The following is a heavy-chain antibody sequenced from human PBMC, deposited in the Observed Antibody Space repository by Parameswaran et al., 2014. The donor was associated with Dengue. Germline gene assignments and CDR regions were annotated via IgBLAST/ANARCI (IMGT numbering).Heavy chain of an antibody. V-gene: IGHV3-15*01. D-gene: IGHD2-2*01. Sequence: VRQMPGKGLEWVGRVKSKTDGGTTDYAAPVKGRFTISRDDSKNTLYLQMNSLKTEDTAVYYCTTSCSSTSCSPGMDVWGQGTTVTVSS. CDR2: VKSKTDGGTT. J-gene: IGHJ6*02. CDR3: TTSCSSTSCSPGMDV.